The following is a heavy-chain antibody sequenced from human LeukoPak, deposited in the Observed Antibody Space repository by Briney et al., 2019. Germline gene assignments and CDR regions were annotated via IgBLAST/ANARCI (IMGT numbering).Heavy chain of an antibody. V-gene: IGHV1-2*04. CDR1: GYTFTGYY. Sequence: ASVTVSCKASGYTFTGYYMHWVRQAPGRGLEWMGWINPNSGGTNYAQKFQGWVTMTRDTSISTAYMELSRLRSDDTAVYYCAREDTAAGYDYWGQGTLVTVSS. D-gene: IGHD6-13*01. J-gene: IGHJ4*02. CDR2: INPNSGGT. CDR3: AREDTAAGYDY.